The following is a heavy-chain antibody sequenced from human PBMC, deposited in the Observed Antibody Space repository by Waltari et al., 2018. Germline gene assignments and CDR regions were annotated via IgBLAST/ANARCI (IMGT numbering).Heavy chain of an antibody. J-gene: IGHJ4*02. Sequence: EVQLVESGGGLVQPGGSLRLSCAASGFTFSSYEMNWVRQAPGKGLDWVSYISSSVITIYYADSVKGRFTISRDNAKNSLYLQMNSLRAEDTAVYYCARSNYGDYPHYWGQGTLVTVSS. CDR3: ARSNYGDYPHY. CDR1: GFTFSSYE. CDR2: ISSSVITI. V-gene: IGHV3-48*03. D-gene: IGHD4-17*01.